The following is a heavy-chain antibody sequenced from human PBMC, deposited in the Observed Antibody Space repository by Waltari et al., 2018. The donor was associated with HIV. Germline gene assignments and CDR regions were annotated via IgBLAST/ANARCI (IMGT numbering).Heavy chain of an antibody. Sequence: EVQLVESGGGLVQPGGSLRLSCAASVFTFSSYAMSWVRQAPGKGLGWVSAISGSGGSTYYADSVKGRFTISRDNSKNTLYLQMNSLRAEDTAVYYCAKDTAMVRGRFDYWGQGTLVTVSS. CDR1: VFTFSSYA. D-gene: IGHD3-10*01. V-gene: IGHV3-23*04. J-gene: IGHJ4*02. CDR2: ISGSGGST. CDR3: AKDTAMVRGRFDY.